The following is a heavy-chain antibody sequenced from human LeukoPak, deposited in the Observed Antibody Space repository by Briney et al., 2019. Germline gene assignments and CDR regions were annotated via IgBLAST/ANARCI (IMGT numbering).Heavy chain of an antibody. CDR3: AKDLTPFDY. CDR2: ISGSGGST. V-gene: IGHV3-23*01. CDR1: GFTFSDYT. Sequence: TGGSLRLSCAASGFTFSDYTMDWVRQAPGKGLEWVSAISGSGGSTYYADSVKGRFTISRDNSKNTLYLQMNSLRAEDTAVYYCAKDLTPFDYWGQGTLVTVSS. J-gene: IGHJ4*02.